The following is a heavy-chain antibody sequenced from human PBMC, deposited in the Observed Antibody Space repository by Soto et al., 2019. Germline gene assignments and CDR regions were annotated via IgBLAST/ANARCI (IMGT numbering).Heavy chain of an antibody. CDR1: GDSINNNDYY. D-gene: IGHD3-22*01. J-gene: IGHJ2*01. CDR2: VYYSGST. Sequence: SETLSLTCTVSGDSINNNDYYWNWIRQTPGKGLEWIGYVYYSGSTYYIPSLKSRLSMSVDTSKNQFSLELSSVTAADTAIYYCARMSYYYDKWYFDLWGRGTLVTVSS. V-gene: IGHV4-30-4*01. CDR3: ARMSYYYDKWYFDL.